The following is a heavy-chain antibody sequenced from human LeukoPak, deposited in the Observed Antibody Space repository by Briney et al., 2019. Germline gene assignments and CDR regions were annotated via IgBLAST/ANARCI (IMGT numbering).Heavy chain of an antibody. CDR3: AREVGDYGDY. CDR1: GDSISGSSYY. J-gene: IGHJ4*02. D-gene: IGHD1-26*01. Sequence: SETLSLTCTVSGDSISGSSYYWGWIRQPPGKGLEWIGSIYSSGYTFYNPSLKSRVTISVDTSKNQFSLKLSSVTAADTAVYYCAREVGDYGDYWGQGTLVTVSS. V-gene: IGHV4-39*07. CDR2: IYSSGYT.